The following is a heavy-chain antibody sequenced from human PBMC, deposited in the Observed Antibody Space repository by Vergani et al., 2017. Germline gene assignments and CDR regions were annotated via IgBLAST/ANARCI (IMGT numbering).Heavy chain of an antibody. D-gene: IGHD2-15*01. CDR1: GYSFTSYW. CDR3: ARLNLGYCSGGSCYPSLHYYYYYMDV. J-gene: IGHJ6*03. V-gene: IGHV5-51*03. CDR2: IYPGDSDI. Sequence: EVQLVQSGAEVKKPGESLKISCKGSGYSFTSYWIGWVRQMPGKGLEWMGIIYPGDSDIKYSPSFQGQVTISADKSIRTAYLQWSSLKASDTAMYYCARLNLGYCSGGSCYPSLHYYYYYMDVWGKGTTVTVSS.